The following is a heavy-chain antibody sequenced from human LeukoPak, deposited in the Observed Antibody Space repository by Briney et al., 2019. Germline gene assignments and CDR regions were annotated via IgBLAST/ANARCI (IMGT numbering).Heavy chain of an antibody. CDR3: AKDQYDYVRGEFDY. CDR1: GFTFSSYD. V-gene: IGHV3-30*18. Sequence: GGSLRLSCAASGFTFSSYDMHWVRQAPGKGLEWVAVISYDGNDKHYADSVKGRFTISRDNSKNTLYLQMDSLRVEDTAVYYCAKDQYDYVRGEFDYWGQGTLVTVSS. J-gene: IGHJ4*02. D-gene: IGHD3-16*01. CDR2: ISYDGNDK.